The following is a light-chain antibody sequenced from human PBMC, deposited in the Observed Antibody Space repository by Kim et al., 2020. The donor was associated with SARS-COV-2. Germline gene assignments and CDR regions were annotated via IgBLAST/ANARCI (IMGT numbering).Light chain of an antibody. Sequence: GQSITISCTGTNNDVGAYNYVSWYQQHPGKVPKLIIYDVSKRPSGVSNRFSGSKSGNTASLTISGLQADDEADYYCNSYTTSTTLVFGGGTQLTVL. CDR3: NSYTTSTTLV. V-gene: IGLV2-14*03. CDR1: NNDVGAYNY. J-gene: IGLJ3*02. CDR2: DVS.